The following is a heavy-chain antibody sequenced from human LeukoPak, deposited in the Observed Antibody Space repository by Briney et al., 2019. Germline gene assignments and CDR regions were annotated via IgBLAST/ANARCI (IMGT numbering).Heavy chain of an antibody. CDR2: INPNSGGT. D-gene: IGHD5-18*01. V-gene: IGHV1-2*02. CDR1: GYTFTGYY. CDR3: ARVPDTAMVKFDY. Sequence: ASVKVSCXASGYTFTGYYMHWVRLAPGQGLEWMGWINPNSGGTNYAQKFQGRVTMTRDTSISTAYMELSRLRSDDTAVYYCARVPDTAMVKFDYWGQGTLVTVSS. J-gene: IGHJ4*02.